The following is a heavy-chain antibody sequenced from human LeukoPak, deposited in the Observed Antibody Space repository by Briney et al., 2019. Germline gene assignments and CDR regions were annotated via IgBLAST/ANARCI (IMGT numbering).Heavy chain of an antibody. J-gene: IGHJ4*02. D-gene: IGHD3-22*01. CDR3: AKAWGGYYYDSSGYSFDY. CDR2: ISWNSGST. V-gene: IGHV3-9*01. Sequence: GGSLRLSCTASGFTFDDYAMHWVRQAPRKGLEWVSGISWNSGSTGYADSVKGRFTISRDNAKTSLYLQMNSLRAEDTALYYCAKAWGGYYYDSSGYSFDYWGQGTLVIVSS. CDR1: GFTFDDYA.